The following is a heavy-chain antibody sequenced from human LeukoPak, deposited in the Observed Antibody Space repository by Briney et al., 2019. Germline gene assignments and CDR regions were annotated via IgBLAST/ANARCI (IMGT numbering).Heavy chain of an antibody. Sequence: PGGSLRLSCAASGFTFSTYAMSWVRQAPGKGLVWVSHINGDGSSTSYADSVKGRFAISRNNAKNTLYLQMNSLRAEDTAVYYCARTMTGAFFDYWGQGALVTVSS. CDR1: GFTFSTYA. D-gene: IGHD3-9*01. J-gene: IGHJ4*02. V-gene: IGHV3-74*01. CDR2: INGDGSST. CDR3: ARTMTGAFFDY.